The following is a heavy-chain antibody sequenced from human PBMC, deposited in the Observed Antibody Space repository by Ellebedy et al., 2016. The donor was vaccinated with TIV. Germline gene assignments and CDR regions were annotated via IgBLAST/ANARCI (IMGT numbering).Heavy chain of an antibody. J-gene: IGHJ4*02. Sequence: GESLKISCAASGFTFSNYWMHWVRQAPGKGLVWVSRINSDGSSTSYADSVKGRFTISRDNAKNTLYLQMNSLRAEDTAVYYCARDLSATGFDYWGQGTLVTVSS. CDR2: INSDGSST. D-gene: IGHD5-12*01. V-gene: IGHV3-74*01. CDR1: GFTFSNYW. CDR3: ARDLSATGFDY.